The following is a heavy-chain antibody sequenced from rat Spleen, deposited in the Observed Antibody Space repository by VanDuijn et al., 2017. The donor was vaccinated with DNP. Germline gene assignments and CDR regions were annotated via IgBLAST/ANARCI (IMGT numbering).Heavy chain of an antibody. CDR2: ISYDGAST. Sequence: EVQLVESGGGLVQPGRSLKLSCAASGFTFSDYYMAWVLQAPTKGLEWIASISYDGASTYYRDSVKGRFTISRDNARSTLYLQMESLRSEDTATYFCTKDGRAMDAWGQGTSVTVSS. V-gene: IGHV5-20*01. J-gene: IGHJ4*01. CDR1: GFTFSDYY. CDR3: TKDGRAMDA.